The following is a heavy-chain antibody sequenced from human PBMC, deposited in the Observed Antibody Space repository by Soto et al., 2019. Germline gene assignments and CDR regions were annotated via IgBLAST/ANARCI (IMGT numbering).Heavy chain of an antibody. CDR1: GGSISSYY. V-gene: IGHV4-59*01. Sequence: SETLSLTCTVSGGSISSYYWSWIRQPPGNGLEWIGYIYYSGSTNYNPSLKSRVTISVDTSKNQFSLKLSSVTAADTAVYYCARGTTGTTGAFDIWGQGTMVTVSS. CDR2: IYYSGST. J-gene: IGHJ3*02. D-gene: IGHD1-1*01. CDR3: ARGTTGTTGAFDI.